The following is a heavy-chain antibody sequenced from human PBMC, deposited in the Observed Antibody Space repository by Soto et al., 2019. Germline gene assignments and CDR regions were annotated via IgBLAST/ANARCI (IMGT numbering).Heavy chain of an antibody. Sequence: QVQLQESGPGLVKPSETLSLTCTVSGGSISSYYWSWIRQPPGKGLEWIGYIYYSGSTNYNPSLKSRVTISVDTSKNQFSLKLSSVTAADTAVYYCAGAYDYHTNNWFDPWGQGTLVTVSS. CDR1: GGSISSYY. CDR2: IYYSGST. J-gene: IGHJ5*02. V-gene: IGHV4-59*01. CDR3: AGAYDYHTNNWFDP. D-gene: IGHD3-16*01.